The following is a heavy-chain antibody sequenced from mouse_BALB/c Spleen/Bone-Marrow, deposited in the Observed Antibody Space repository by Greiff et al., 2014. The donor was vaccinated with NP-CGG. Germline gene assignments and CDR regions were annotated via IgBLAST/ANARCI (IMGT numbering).Heavy chain of an antibody. CDR2: ISSGGSYT. V-gene: IGHV5-6*01. Sequence: VQLKESGGDLVKPGGSLKLSCAASGFTFSRYGISWVRQTPDKRLEWVANISSGGSYTYYPDSVKGRFTISRDNAKNTLYLHMSSLKSEDTAMYYCARQYGNLGVMDYWGQGTSVTVSS. CDR1: GFTFSRYG. J-gene: IGHJ4*01. CDR3: ARQYGNLGVMDY. D-gene: IGHD2-1*01.